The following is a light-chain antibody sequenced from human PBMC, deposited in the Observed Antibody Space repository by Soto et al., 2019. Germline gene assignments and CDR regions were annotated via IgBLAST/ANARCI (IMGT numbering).Light chain of an antibody. V-gene: IGKV1-5*01. CDR1: ESISSW. Sequence: DIQMTQSPSTLSASVGDRITITCRASESISSWLAWFQQKPGKAPKLLIYDASTLESGVPSRFCGSGSETEFTLTISRLQPDDFATYFCHSRAFGQGTRLEIK. J-gene: IGKJ5*01. CDR2: DAS. CDR3: HSRA.